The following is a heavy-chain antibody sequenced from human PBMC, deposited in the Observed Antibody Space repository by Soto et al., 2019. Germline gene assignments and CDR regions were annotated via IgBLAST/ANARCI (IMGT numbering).Heavy chain of an antibody. CDR2: ISGSGGST. J-gene: IGHJ6*02. Sequence: VGSLRLSCAASGFTFSSYAMSWVRQAPGKGLEWVSAISGSGGSTYYADSVKGRFTISRDNSKNTLYLQMNSLRAEDTAVYYCAKARSGSYWYYYGMDVWGQGTTVTVS. CDR3: AKARSGSYWYYYGMDV. D-gene: IGHD1-26*01. CDR1: GFTFSSYA. V-gene: IGHV3-23*01.